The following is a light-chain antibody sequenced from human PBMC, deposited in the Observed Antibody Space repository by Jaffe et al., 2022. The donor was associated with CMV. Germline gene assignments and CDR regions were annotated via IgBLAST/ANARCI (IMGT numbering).Light chain of an antibody. CDR3: QQYNNWPLT. CDR1: QSVSSK. CDR2: DAS. V-gene: IGKV3-15*01. J-gene: IGKJ4*01. Sequence: EIVMTQSPATLSVSPGERVTLSCRASQSVSSKSAWYQQKPGQAPRLLIYDASTRATGIPARFSGSGSGTEFTLTISSLQSEDFAVYYCQQYNNWPLTFGGGTKVEIK.